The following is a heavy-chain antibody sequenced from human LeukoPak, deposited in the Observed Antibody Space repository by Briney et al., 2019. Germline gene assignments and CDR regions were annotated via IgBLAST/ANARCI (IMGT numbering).Heavy chain of an antibody. Sequence: SETLSLTCAVYGGSFSGYYWSWIRQPPGKGLEWIGEINHSGSTNYNPSLKSRVTISVDTSKNQFSLKLSSVTAADTAVYYCARDRDYGDYVRGDMGFDPWGQGTLVTVSS. CDR1: GGSFSGYY. D-gene: IGHD4-17*01. V-gene: IGHV4-34*01. CDR3: ARDRDYGDYVRGDMGFDP. J-gene: IGHJ5*02. CDR2: INHSGST.